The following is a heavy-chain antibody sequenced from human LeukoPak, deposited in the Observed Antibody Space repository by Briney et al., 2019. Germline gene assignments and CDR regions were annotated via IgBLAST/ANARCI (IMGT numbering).Heavy chain of an antibody. Sequence: GGSLRLSCAASGFTFSSYEMNWVRQAPGKGLEWVSYISSSGSTIYYADSMKGRFTISRDNAKNSLYLQMNSLRAEDTAVYYCAREGGYYDSSGYFDYWGQGTLVTVSS. CDR1: GFTFSSYE. V-gene: IGHV3-48*03. J-gene: IGHJ4*02. D-gene: IGHD3-22*01. CDR3: AREGGYYDSSGYFDY. CDR2: ISSSGSTI.